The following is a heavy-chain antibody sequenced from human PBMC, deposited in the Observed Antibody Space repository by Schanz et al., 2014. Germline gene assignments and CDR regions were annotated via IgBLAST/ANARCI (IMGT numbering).Heavy chain of an antibody. D-gene: IGHD1-26*01. CDR1: GFPFSDYF. CDR3: ARGGSGSHYRLDY. V-gene: IGHV3-11*04. Sequence: VQLVESGGGLVQPGGSLRLSCTASGFPFSDYFMAWIRQPPGRGLEWVSYISGSSRTIYYADSMKGRFTVSRDNAENALYLQMNSLRAEDTGLYFCARGGSGSHYRLDYWGQGTLVTVSS. CDR2: ISGSSRTI. J-gene: IGHJ4*02.